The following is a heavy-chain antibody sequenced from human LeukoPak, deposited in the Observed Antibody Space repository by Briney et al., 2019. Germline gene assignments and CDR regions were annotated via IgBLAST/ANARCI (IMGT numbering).Heavy chain of an antibody. Sequence: GGSLRLSCAASGFTFSTYSMNWVRQAPGKGLEWVSSITSSGSAIYSADSVKGRFTISRDNAKNSLYLQMNSLRAEDTAVYYCARDWKYKVDYWGQGTLVTVSS. J-gene: IGHJ4*02. CDR2: ITSSGSAI. CDR3: ARDWKYKVDY. V-gene: IGHV3-21*01. D-gene: IGHD1-7*01. CDR1: GFTFSTYS.